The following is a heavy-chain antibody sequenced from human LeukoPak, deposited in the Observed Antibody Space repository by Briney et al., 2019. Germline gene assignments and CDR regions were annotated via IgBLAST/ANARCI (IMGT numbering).Heavy chain of an antibody. CDR1: RFTFSSYG. J-gene: IGHJ6*03. Sequence: GGSLRLSCAASRFTFSSYGMHWVRQAPGKGLEWVAYIQYDGSNEQYADSVKGRFSISRDSSKNILYLQMNSLRAEDTAVYYCAKDRCSNGVGCYYYYMDVWGKGTTVPISS. V-gene: IGHV3-30*02. CDR3: AKDRCSNGVGCYYYYMDV. CDR2: IQYDGSNE. D-gene: IGHD2-8*01.